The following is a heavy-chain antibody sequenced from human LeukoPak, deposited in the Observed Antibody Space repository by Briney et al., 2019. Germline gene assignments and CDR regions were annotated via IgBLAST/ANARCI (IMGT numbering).Heavy chain of an antibody. CDR1: GFTFSSYG. D-gene: IGHD6-6*01. CDR3: AKEKNSYSSSSGQGY. V-gene: IGHV3-30*02. Sequence: GGSLRLSSAASGFTFSSYGMHWVRQAPGKRLEWVAFIRYDGSNKYYADSVKGRLTISRDNSKNTLYLQMTSMRGDDTAVYYCAKEKNSYSSSSGQGYWGQGTLVTVSS. CDR2: IRYDGSNK. J-gene: IGHJ4*02.